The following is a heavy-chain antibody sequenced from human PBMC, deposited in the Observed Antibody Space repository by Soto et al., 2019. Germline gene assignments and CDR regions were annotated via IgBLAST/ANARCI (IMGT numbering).Heavy chain of an antibody. J-gene: IGHJ4*02. CDR3: ARGGVSTRTFDY. CDR1: GYSFAGYW. CDR2: IYPSDSDT. Sequence: LNIPCKGSGYSFAGYWIAWVRQMPGKGLELMGIIYPSDSDTRYRPSFQGQVTISAYKSISSAYLQWSSLRASDTAMYYCARGGVSTRTFDYWGQGTPVAASS. V-gene: IGHV5-51*01. D-gene: IGHD3-3*01.